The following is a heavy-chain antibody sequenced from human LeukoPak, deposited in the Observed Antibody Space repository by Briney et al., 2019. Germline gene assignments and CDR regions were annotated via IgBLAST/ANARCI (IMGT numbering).Heavy chain of an antibody. Sequence: PGGSLRLSCAASGFTFSSYGMHWVRQAPGKGLGWVTVISYDGINKYYADSVKGRFTISRDNSNNALYLQMNSLRAEDTAVYYCAKDGPYYFDYWGQGTLVTVSS. CDR1: GFTFSSYG. J-gene: IGHJ4*02. CDR2: ISYDGINK. CDR3: AKDGPYYFDY. V-gene: IGHV3-30*18.